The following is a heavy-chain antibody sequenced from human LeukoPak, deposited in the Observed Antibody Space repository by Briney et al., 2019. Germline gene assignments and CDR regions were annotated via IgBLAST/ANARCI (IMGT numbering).Heavy chain of an antibody. CDR3: ARHVGLYCSSTSCYISWFDP. V-gene: IGHV4-59*08. J-gene: IGHJ5*02. D-gene: IGHD2-2*02. CDR2: IYFTGST. CDR1: GDSFNNYY. Sequence: SETLSLTCTVSGDSFNNYYWHWIRQPPGKSLDWIGYIYFTGSTNYNPSLESRVTMSVDTSKNQFSLKLSSVTAADTAVYYCARHVGLYCSSTSCYISWFDPWGQGTLVTVSS.